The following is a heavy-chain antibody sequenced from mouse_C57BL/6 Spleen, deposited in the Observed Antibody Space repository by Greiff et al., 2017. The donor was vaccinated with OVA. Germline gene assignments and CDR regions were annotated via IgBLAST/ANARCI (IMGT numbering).Heavy chain of an antibody. CDR3: ARHAPLYYGSSYGYFDV. J-gene: IGHJ1*03. CDR1: GYTFTEYT. V-gene: IGHV1-62-2*01. D-gene: IGHD1-1*01. CDR2: FYPGSGSI. Sequence: VQRVESGAELVKPGASVKLSCKASGYTFTEYTIHWVKQRSGQGLEWIGWFYPGSGSIKYNEKFKDKATLTADKSSSTVYMELSRLTSEDSAVYFCARHAPLYYGSSYGYFDVWGTGTTVTVSS.